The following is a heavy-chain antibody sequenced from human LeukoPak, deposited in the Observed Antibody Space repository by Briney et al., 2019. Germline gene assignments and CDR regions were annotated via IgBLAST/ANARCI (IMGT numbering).Heavy chain of an antibody. Sequence: GGSLRLSCAASGFTFSSYEMNWVRQAPGKGLEWVSYISSSGSTIYYADSVKGRFTISRDNAKNSLYLQMNSLRVEDTALYYCARVFSGSFDCWGQGTLVTVSS. CDR1: GFTFSSYE. CDR2: ISSSGSTI. D-gene: IGHD1-26*01. CDR3: ARVFSGSFDC. J-gene: IGHJ4*02. V-gene: IGHV3-48*03.